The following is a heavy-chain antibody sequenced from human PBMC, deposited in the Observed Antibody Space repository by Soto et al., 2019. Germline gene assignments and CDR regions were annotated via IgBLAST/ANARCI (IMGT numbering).Heavy chain of an antibody. Sequence: LVQSGPDVKKPGTSVKVSCKTSGFTFGSSAVQWVRQVRGQRLEWIGWIVVASGYSNVAQKFQDRVSLTRDLYTNTAFMELSSLTSEDSAMDYCAADVIGVAGDFDHWGQGTLVSVSS. D-gene: IGHD6-19*01. V-gene: IGHV1-58*01. CDR2: IVVASGYS. CDR1: GFTFGSSA. J-gene: IGHJ4*02. CDR3: AADVIGVAGDFDH.